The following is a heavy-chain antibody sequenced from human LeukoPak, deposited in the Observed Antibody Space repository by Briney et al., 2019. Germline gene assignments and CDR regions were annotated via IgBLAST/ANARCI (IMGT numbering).Heavy chain of an antibody. Sequence: PSETLSLTCTVSGGSLSSSNYYWGWIRQPPGKGLEWIGSIYYSGSTYYNPSLKSRVTISVDKSKNQFSLKLSSVTAADTAVYYCARDSWFSNWFDPWGQGTLVTVSS. CDR2: IYYSGST. CDR1: GGSLSSSNYY. D-gene: IGHD3-10*01. J-gene: IGHJ5*02. V-gene: IGHV4-39*07. CDR3: ARDSWFSNWFDP.